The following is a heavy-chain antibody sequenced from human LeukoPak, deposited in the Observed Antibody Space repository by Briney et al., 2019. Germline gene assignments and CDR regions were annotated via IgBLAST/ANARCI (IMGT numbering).Heavy chain of an antibody. D-gene: IGHD1-26*01. CDR1: GFSFSGYG. CDR3: ARAYSGTYRAGDY. J-gene: IGHJ4*02. Sequence: GGSLRLSCAASGFSFSGYGMHWVRQAPGKGLEWVAFIRYDGSVKSFADSVKGRFTISRDNAKNSLYLQMTSLRAEDAAVYYCARAYSGTYRAGDYWGQGTLVTVSS. V-gene: IGHV3-30*02. CDR2: IRYDGSVK.